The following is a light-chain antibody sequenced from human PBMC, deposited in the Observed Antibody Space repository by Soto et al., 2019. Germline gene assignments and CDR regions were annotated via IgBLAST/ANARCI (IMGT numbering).Light chain of an antibody. J-gene: IGKJ1*01. CDR3: QQYNNWPPWT. CDR2: GAS. V-gene: IGKV3-15*01. Sequence: EIMMTQSPATLSVSPGERATLSCRASQSVSSNLAWYQQKPGQAPRLLIYGASTRATGIPARFSGCGSGTEFTLTISSLQSEDFAVYYCQQYNNWPPWTFGQGTKVDIK. CDR1: QSVSSN.